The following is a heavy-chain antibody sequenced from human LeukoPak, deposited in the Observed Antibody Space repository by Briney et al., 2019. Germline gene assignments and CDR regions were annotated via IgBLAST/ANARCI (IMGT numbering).Heavy chain of an antibody. Sequence: PGGSLRLSCTASGFNFGDYAMSWFRQAPGKGLEWVGFIRSKAYGVTTEYAASVKGRFTISRDDSKSIAYLQMNSLKTEDTAVYYCSRDSASGSNWPTVFDYWGQGTLVTVSS. D-gene: IGHD6-13*01. CDR3: SRDSASGSNWPTVFDY. CDR2: IRSKAYGVTT. CDR1: GFNFGDYA. J-gene: IGHJ4*02. V-gene: IGHV3-49*03.